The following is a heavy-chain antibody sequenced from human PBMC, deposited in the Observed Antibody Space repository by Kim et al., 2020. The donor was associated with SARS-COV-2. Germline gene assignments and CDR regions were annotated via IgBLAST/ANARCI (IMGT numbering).Heavy chain of an antibody. V-gene: IGHV3-23*01. CDR2: INYSGANT. CDR1: GFTFGSSA. Sequence: GGSLRLSCVASGFTFGSSAMTWVRRAPGKGLEWVSTINYSGANTWYAASVRGRFTVSRDNSKNTLSLQMNSLRAEDTATYYCARDSTTASRFDSWGQGTLVTVSS. J-gene: IGHJ4*02. CDR3: ARDSTTASRFDS. D-gene: IGHD5-18*01.